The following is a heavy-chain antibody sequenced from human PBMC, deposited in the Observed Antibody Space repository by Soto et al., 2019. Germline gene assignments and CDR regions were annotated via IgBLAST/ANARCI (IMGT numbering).Heavy chain of an antibody. CDR1: VGSFSGYY. CDR3: ARGSRSPAPKVLITMSSINWFDP. Sequence: PSETLSLTCAVYVGSFSGYYWSWIRQPPGKGLEWIGEINHSGSTNYNPSLKSRVTISVDTSKNQFSLKLSSVTAADTAVYYCARGSRSPAPKVLITMSSINWFDPWGQGTLVTVSS. V-gene: IGHV4-34*01. J-gene: IGHJ5*02. CDR2: INHSGST. D-gene: IGHD3-22*01.